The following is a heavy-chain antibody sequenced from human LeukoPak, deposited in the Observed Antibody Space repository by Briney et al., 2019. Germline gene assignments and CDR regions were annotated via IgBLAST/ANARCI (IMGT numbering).Heavy chain of an antibody. J-gene: IGHJ4*02. CDR1: GFTVSSNY. CDR3: AREHQLLSLDY. V-gene: IGHV3-66*02. Sequence: GGSLRLSCAASGFTVSSNYMSWVRQAPGKGLEWVSVIYSGGSTYYADSVKGRFTISRDNSKNTLYLQMNSLRAEDTAVYYCAREHQLLSLDYWGQGTLVTVSS. D-gene: IGHD2-2*01. CDR2: IYSGGST.